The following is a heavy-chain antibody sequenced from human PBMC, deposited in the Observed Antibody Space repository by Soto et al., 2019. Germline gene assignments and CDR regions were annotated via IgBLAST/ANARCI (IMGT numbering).Heavy chain of an antibody. D-gene: IGHD3-3*01. CDR1: GGTFSSYA. CDR2: IIPTFGTA. V-gene: IGHV1-69*13. CDR3: ARGAAYYDFSGAAVFFDY. Sequence: SVKVSCKASGGTFSSYAISWVRQAPGQGLEWMGGIIPTFGTANYAQKFQGRVTITADESTSTAYMELSSLRSEDTAVYYCARGAAYYDFSGAAVFFDYWGQGTLVTVSS. J-gene: IGHJ4*02.